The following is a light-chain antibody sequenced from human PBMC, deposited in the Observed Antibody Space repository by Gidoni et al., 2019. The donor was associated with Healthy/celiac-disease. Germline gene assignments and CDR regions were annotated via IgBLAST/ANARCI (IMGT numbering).Light chain of an antibody. V-gene: IGKV3-20*01. CDR3: QQYSSSPGFT. J-gene: IGKJ3*01. Sequence: DIVLTQSPGTLSLSPGERATRSCRASQSVSSSYLAWYKQKPGQAPRLLIYGASSRATGIPDRFSGSGSGTDFTLTISRLEPEDFAVYYCQQYSSSPGFTFGPGTKVDIK. CDR2: GAS. CDR1: QSVSSSY.